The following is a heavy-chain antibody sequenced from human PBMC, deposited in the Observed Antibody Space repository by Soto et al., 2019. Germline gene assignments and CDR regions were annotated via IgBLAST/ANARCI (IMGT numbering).Heavy chain of an antibody. J-gene: IGHJ4*02. D-gene: IGHD2-15*01. CDR3: AREPIHCSGGSCYSRFDY. Sequence: EVQLVESGGGLVQPGGSLRLSCAASGFTFSDHYMDWVRQAPGKGLEWVGRTRNKANSYTTEYAASVKGRCTITRDESKNTLYLEMNGLKSEDTAVYYCAREPIHCSGGSCYSRFDYWGQGTLVAVSS. CDR2: TRNKANSYTT. CDR1: GFTFSDHY. V-gene: IGHV3-72*01.